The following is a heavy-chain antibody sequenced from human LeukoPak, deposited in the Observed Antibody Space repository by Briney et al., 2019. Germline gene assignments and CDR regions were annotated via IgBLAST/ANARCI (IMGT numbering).Heavy chain of an antibody. D-gene: IGHD3-16*01. CDR3: AREVTSPYPYYFDY. V-gene: IGHV1-2*02. CDR1: GYTFTGYY. Sequence: GASVKVSCKASGYTFTGYYMHWVRQAPGQGLEWMGWINPNSGGTNYAQKLQGRVTMTRDTSISTAYMELSRLRSDDTAVYYCAREVTSPYPYYFDYWGQGTLVTVSS. J-gene: IGHJ4*02. CDR2: INPNSGGT.